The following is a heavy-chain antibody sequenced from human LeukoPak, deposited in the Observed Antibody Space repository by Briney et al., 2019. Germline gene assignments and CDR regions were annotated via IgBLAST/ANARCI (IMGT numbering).Heavy chain of an antibody. CDR2: INHSGST. V-gene: IGHV4-34*01. D-gene: IGHD2-2*01. CDR3: ARASCSSTSCYADWYFGL. Sequence: SETLSLTCAVYGGSFSGYYWSWIRQPPGKGLEWIGEINHSGSTNYNPSLKSRVTISVDTSKNQFSLKLSSVTAADTAVYYCARASCSSTSCYADWYFGLWGRGTLVTVSS. J-gene: IGHJ2*01. CDR1: GGSFSGYY.